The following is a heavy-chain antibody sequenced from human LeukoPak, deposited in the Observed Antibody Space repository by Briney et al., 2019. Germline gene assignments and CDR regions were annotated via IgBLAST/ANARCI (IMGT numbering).Heavy chain of an antibody. J-gene: IGHJ6*03. D-gene: IGHD5-18*01. Sequence: GESLKISCKGSGYSFTSYWIGWVRQAPGQGLEWMGWISAYNGNTNYAQKLQGRVTMTTDTSTSTAYMELRSLRSDDTAVYYCARRFRTAMVIGYYYYMDVWGKGTTVTVSS. V-gene: IGHV1-18*04. CDR1: GYSFTSYW. CDR3: ARRFRTAMVIGYYYYMDV. CDR2: ISAYNGNT.